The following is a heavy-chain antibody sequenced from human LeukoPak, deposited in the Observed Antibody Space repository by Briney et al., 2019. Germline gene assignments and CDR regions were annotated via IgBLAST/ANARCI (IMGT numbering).Heavy chain of an antibody. Sequence: GGSLRLSCAASGFTFSSYSMNWVRQAPGKGLEWVSYISSSSSTIYYADSVKGRFTISRDNAKNSLYLQMNSLRDGDTAVYYCASGGSSSWYENWFDPWGQGTLVTVSS. D-gene: IGHD6-13*01. J-gene: IGHJ5*02. CDR2: ISSSSSTI. CDR1: GFTFSSYS. CDR3: ASGGSSSWYENWFDP. V-gene: IGHV3-48*02.